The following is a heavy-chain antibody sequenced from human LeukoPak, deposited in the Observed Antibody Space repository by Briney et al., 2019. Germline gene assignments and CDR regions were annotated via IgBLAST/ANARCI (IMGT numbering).Heavy chain of an antibody. CDR3: AKSGLAMINYYFDY. Sequence: GGPRRLSCTPSGFPFSTYPMSCVPQAPGKGLEWVSAISANGGRTYYADSVKGRFTISRDNSKNTLYLQMNSLRAEDTAVYYCAKSGLAMINYYFDYWGQGTLVTVSS. D-gene: IGHD5-18*01. CDR2: ISANGGRT. V-gene: IGHV3-23*01. CDR1: GFPFSTYP. J-gene: IGHJ4*02.